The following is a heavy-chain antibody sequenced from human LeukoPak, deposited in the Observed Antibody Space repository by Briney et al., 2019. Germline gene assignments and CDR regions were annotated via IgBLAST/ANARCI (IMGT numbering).Heavy chain of an antibody. CDR3: ARGGRGPGDYFDL. J-gene: IGHJ2*01. V-gene: IGHV3-30*04. CDR2: ISYDGSNK. D-gene: IGHD2-15*01. Sequence: PGGSLSLSCAASGFTFSSYTMHWVRQAPGKGLEWVAVISYDGSNKYYADSVKGRFTISRDNSKSMLYLQMNSLRAEDTAVYYCARGGRGPGDYFDLWGRGTLVTVSS. CDR1: GFTFSSYT.